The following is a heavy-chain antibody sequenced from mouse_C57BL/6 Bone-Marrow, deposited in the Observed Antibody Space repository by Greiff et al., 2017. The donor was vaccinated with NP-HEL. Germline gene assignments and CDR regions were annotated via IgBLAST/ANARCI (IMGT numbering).Heavy chain of an antibody. CDR1: GYTFTSYT. D-gene: IGHD1-1*01. J-gene: IGHJ2*01. CDR3: AADYYVSSYVYFDY. Sequence: VKLQESGAELARPGASVKMSCKASGYTFTSYTMHWVKQRPGQGLEWIGYINPSSGYTKYNQKFKDKATLTADKSSSTAYMQLSSLTSEDSAVYYCAADYYVSSYVYFDYWGQGTTLTVSS. CDR2: INPSSGYT. V-gene: IGHV1-4*01.